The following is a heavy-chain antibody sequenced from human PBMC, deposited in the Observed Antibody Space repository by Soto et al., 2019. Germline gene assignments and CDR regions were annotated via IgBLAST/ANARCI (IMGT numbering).Heavy chain of an antibody. CDR2: IIPMLNIP. CDR3: ATSGGP. V-gene: IGHV1-69*02. CDR1: RATFSTYT. Sequence: QVQLMQSGAEVRKPGSSVKVSCKTSRATFSTYTLSWVRQAPGQGLEWMGRIIPMLNIPNYAQKFQDRVTFSADKSTSTAYMEVSSLRFEDTAIYYCATSGGPWGQGTLITVSS. D-gene: IGHD2-15*01. J-gene: IGHJ5*02.